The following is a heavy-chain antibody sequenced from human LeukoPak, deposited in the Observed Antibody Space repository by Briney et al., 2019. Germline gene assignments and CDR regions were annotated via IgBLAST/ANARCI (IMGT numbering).Heavy chain of an antibody. CDR3: ARGTVTMVDY. Sequence: GGSLRLSCAASGFTVSSSYMSWVGQAPGRGLEWVSVIYSGGSTYYADSVKGRFTISRDNSKNTLFLQMNSLRAGDTAVYYCARGTVTMVDYWGQGTLVTVSS. V-gene: IGHV3-66*01. J-gene: IGHJ4*02. CDR2: IYSGGST. D-gene: IGHD3-10*01. CDR1: GFTVSSSY.